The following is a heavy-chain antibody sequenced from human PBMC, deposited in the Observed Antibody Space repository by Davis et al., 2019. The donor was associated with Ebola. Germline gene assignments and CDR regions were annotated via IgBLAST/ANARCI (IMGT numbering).Heavy chain of an antibody. CDR1: GYTFTGYY. Sequence: ASVKVSCKASGYTFTGYYMHWVRQAPGQGLEWMGWINPKSGATNNTQKFQGRITMTRDTAISTAYMELSRLRSDDTAVYYCATSRDGYTPDDYWGQGTLVTVSS. CDR3: ATSRDGYTPDDY. CDR2: INPKSGAT. D-gene: IGHD5-24*01. J-gene: IGHJ4*02. V-gene: IGHV1-2*02.